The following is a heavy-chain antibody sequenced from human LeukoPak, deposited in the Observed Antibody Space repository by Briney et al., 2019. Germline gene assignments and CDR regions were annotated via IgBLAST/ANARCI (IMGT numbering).Heavy chain of an antibody. CDR2: IKSDGST. Sequence: GGSLRLSCAASGFTFSTYWMHWVRQAPGKGRGWVSRIKSDGSTNYADSVKGRFTISSDNAKNTVSLQMNSLRPEDTGVYYCARAPSEIGGYYPEYFRHWGQGPLVTVSS. V-gene: IGHV3-74*01. CDR3: ARAPSEIGGYYPEYFRH. D-gene: IGHD3-22*01. CDR1: GFTFSTYW. J-gene: IGHJ1*01.